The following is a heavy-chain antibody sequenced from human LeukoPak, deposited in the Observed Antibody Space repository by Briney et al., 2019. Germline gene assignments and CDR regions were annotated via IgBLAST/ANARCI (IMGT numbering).Heavy chain of an antibody. V-gene: IGHV1-2*02. D-gene: IGHD3-22*01. CDR1: GYTFTDYY. Sequence: ASVKVSCKTSGYTFTDYYVHWMRQAPGHGLEWMGWVNPTSGVPNYGQKFLGRVSMTRDTSISTAYMEVTSLRSDDTAVNYCARAYYYDGSGFYYHWGQGTLVTVSS. CDR2: VNPTSGVP. CDR3: ARAYYYDGSGFYYH. J-gene: IGHJ4*02.